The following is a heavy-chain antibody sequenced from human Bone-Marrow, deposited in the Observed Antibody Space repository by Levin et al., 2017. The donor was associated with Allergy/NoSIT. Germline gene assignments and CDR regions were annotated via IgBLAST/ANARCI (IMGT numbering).Heavy chain of an antibody. CDR2: IYPSGNT. CDR3: AGTIATTFDTSDI. Sequence: SETLSLTCTVSGGSISSGVYYWSWIRQPAGKGLEWIGRIYPSGNTHYNPSLKSRVTMSLDTSEKQFSLKLTSGTAADTAMFYCAGTIATTFDTSDIWGQGTMVTVSS. CDR1: GGSISSGVYY. D-gene: IGHD6-13*01. J-gene: IGHJ3*02. V-gene: IGHV4-61*02.